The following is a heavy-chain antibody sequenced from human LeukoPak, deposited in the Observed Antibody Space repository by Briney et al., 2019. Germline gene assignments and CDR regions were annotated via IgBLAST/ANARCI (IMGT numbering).Heavy chain of an antibody. CDR1: GFTFSRYA. CDR2: ISGSGGST. J-gene: IGHJ4*02. Sequence: PGGSLRLSCAASGFTFSRYAMSWVRQAPGKGLEWVSAISGSGGSTYYADSVKGRFTISRDNSKNTLYLQMNSPRAEDTAVYYCAKGLSGSEQYYFDYWGQGTLVTVSS. V-gene: IGHV3-23*01. CDR3: AKGLSGSEQYYFDY. D-gene: IGHD5-12*01.